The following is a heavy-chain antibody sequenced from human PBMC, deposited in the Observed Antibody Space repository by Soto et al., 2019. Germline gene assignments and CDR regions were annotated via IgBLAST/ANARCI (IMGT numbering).Heavy chain of an antibody. CDR2: ISSSSSYI. CDR3: ARDYSSSGGMDV. J-gene: IGHJ6*02. CDR1: GFTFSSYS. D-gene: IGHD6-6*01. Sequence: GGSLRLSCAASGFTFSSYSMNWVRQAPGKGLEWVSSISSSSSYIYYADSVKGRFTISRDNAKNSLYLQMNSLRAEDTAVYYCARDYSSSGGMDVWGQGTTVTVS. V-gene: IGHV3-21*01.